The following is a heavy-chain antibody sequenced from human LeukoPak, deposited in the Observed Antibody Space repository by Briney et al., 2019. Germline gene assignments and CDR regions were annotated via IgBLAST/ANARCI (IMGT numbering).Heavy chain of an antibody. Sequence: ASVKVSCKASGYTFTSYGISWVRQAPGQGLEWMGWISAYNGNTNYAQKLQGRVTITADKSTSTAYMELSSLRSEDTAVYYCARGSSWLRLDYWGQGTLVTVSS. J-gene: IGHJ4*02. CDR1: GYTFTSYG. CDR2: ISAYNGNT. CDR3: ARGSSWLRLDY. D-gene: IGHD6-13*01. V-gene: IGHV1-18*01.